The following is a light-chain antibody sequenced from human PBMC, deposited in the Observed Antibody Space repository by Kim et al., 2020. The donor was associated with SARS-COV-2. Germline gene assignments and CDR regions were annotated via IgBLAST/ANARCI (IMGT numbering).Light chain of an antibody. Sequence: GQRVTISCSGNSSNIGSNTVNWYQQLPGTAPKLLIYSNNQRPSGVPDRFSGSKSGTSASLAISGLQSEDEADYYCAAWDDSLNGWVFGGGTKLTVL. J-gene: IGLJ3*02. V-gene: IGLV1-44*01. CDR1: SSNIGSNT. CDR3: AAWDDSLNGWV. CDR2: SNN.